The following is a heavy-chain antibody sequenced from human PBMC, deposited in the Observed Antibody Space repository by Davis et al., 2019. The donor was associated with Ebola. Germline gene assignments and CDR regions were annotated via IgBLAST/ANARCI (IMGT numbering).Heavy chain of an antibody. Sequence: ASVKVSCKASGYTFTSYAMHWVRQAPGQRLEWMGWINAGNGNTKYSQKFQGRVTITRDTSASTAYMELSSLRSEDTAVYYCARGGHCSGGSCYSVYAFDIWGQGTMVTVSS. CDR3: ARGGHCSGGSCYSVYAFDI. D-gene: IGHD2-15*01. V-gene: IGHV1-3*01. CDR1: GYTFTSYA. CDR2: INAGNGNT. J-gene: IGHJ3*02.